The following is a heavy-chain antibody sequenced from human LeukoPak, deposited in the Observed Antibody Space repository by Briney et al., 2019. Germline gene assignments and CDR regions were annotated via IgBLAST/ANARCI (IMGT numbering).Heavy chain of an antibody. Sequence: PSETLSLTCTVSGGSISSYQWSWIRQPPGKGLEWIGYIYYTGSTNYNPSLKSRVTISVDTSKNQFSLKLTSVTAADTAVYYCARDSSGDYPTHHLDYWGQGTLVTVSS. CDR1: GGSISSYQ. CDR2: IYYTGST. D-gene: IGHD3-22*01. J-gene: IGHJ4*02. V-gene: IGHV4-59*12. CDR3: ARDSSGDYPTHHLDY.